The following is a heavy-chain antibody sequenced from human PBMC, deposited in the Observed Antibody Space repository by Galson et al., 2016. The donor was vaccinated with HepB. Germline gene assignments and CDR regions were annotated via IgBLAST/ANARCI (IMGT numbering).Heavy chain of an antibody. J-gene: IGHJ1*01. CDR2: ISYDGLDK. D-gene: IGHD2-15*01. Sequence: SLRLSCAASGFTFTTYAMHWVRQAPGKGLEWVAVISYDGLDKYYGDSVKGRFTISRDNSKDTVYLQMNSQRADDTAVYYCAREYAAADRWGQGTLVTVSS. CDR1: GFTFTTYA. CDR3: AREYAAADR. V-gene: IGHV3-30-3*01.